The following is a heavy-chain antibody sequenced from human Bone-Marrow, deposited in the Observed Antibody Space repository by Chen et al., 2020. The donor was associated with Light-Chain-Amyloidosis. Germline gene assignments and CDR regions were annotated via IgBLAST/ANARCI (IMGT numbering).Heavy chain of an antibody. CDR2: ISGSGGST. CDR3: AKEGSIVGAPSDY. V-gene: IGHV3-23*01. D-gene: IGHD1-26*01. CDR1: GITFSSYA. Sequence: EVQLLESGGGLVQPGGSLRISCAASGITFSSYAMSWVRQAPGKGLEWVSAISGSGGSTYYADSVKGRFTISRDNSKNTLYLQMNSLRAEDTAVYYCAKEGSIVGAPSDYWGQGTLVTVSS. J-gene: IGHJ4*02.